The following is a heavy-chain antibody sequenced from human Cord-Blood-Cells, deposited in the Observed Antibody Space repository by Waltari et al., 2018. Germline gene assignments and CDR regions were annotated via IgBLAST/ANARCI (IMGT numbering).Heavy chain of an antibody. CDR1: GYTFTAYY. V-gene: IGHV1-2*02. D-gene: IGHD7-27*01. J-gene: IGHJ5*02. Sequence: QVQLVQSGAEVKKPGASVKVSCKAPGYTFTAYYMHWVRQAPGQGREWMGWINRNSGGTNYAQKFQGRVTMTRDTSISTAYMELSRVRSDDTAGYYCARDGVTGDSPCYVDPCGQGTLVTVSS. CDR2: INRNSGGT. CDR3: ARDGVTGDSPCYVDP.